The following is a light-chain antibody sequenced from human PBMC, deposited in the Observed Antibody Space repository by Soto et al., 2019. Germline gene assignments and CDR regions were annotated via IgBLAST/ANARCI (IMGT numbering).Light chain of an antibody. CDR1: SSDVGGYNY. CDR3: SSYTTSNTRQIV. CDR2: DVS. V-gene: IGLV2-14*03. J-gene: IGLJ1*01. Sequence: QSALTQPASVSGSPGQSITISCTGTSSDVGGYNYVSWYQHHPGKAPKLMIFDVSNRPSGVSNRFSGSKSGNTASLTISGLQPEDEADYYCSSYTTSNTRQIVSAPGTKVTVL.